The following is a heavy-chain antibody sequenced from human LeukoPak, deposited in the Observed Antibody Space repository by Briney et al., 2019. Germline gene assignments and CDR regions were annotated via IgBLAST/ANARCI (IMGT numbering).Heavy chain of an antibody. J-gene: IGHJ4*02. Sequence: GGSLRLSCAVSGFSLSRYAMSWVRKAPGKGLEWVSAISDSGGSTYYADSVKGRFTISRDNSRNTQYLQMNTLRAEDTAVYYCAKCRGSSWSDYFDYWGQGTLVTVSS. D-gene: IGHD6-13*01. CDR2: ISDSGGST. V-gene: IGHV3-23*01. CDR3: AKCRGSSWSDYFDY. CDR1: GFSLSRYA.